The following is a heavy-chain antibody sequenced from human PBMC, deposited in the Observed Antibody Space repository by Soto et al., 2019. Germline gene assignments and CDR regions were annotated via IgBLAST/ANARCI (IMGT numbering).Heavy chain of an antibody. CDR2: IFYSGTA. CDR1: GDSISSGNHY. Sequence: TLSLTCTVSGDSISSGNHYWGWLRQPPGTGLGWIGYIFYSGTAYYNPSLKSRLTIPVDTPENQFSLKLSSVTAADTAVYYCARTDYGTAYFDPWGQGSLVTVSS. CDR3: ARTDYGTAYFDP. J-gene: IGHJ5*02. V-gene: IGHV4-30-4*01. D-gene: IGHD3-10*01.